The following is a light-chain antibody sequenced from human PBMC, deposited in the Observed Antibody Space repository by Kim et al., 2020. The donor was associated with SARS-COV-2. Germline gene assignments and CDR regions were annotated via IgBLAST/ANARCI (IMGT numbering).Light chain of an antibody. Sequence: SYELTQPPSVSVSPGQTASITCSGDKLGDKYACWYQQKPGQSPVLVIYQDSKRPSGIPERFSGSNSGNTATLTNSGTQAMDEADYYCQAWDSSNVVIGG. CDR2: QDS. V-gene: IGLV3-1*01. CDR1: KLGDKY. CDR3: QAWDSSNVV. J-gene: IGLJ2*01.